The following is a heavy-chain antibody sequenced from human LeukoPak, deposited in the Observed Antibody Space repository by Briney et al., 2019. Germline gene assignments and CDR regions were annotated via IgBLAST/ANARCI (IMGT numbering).Heavy chain of an antibody. CDR2: MNPNSGNT. Sequence: ASVKVSCKASGYTFTGYYMHWVRQATGQGLEWMGWMNPNSGNTGYAQKFQGRVTMTRNTSISTAYMELSSLRSEDAAVYYCATFRATMIVVGLDYWGQGTLVTVSS. J-gene: IGHJ4*02. V-gene: IGHV1-8*02. CDR3: ATFRATMIVVGLDY. D-gene: IGHD3-22*01. CDR1: GYTFTGYY.